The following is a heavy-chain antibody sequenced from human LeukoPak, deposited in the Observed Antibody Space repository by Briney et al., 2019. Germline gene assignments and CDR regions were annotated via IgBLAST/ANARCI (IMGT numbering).Heavy chain of an antibody. CDR2: IIPIFGTA. CDR1: GGTFSSYA. D-gene: IGHD1-26*01. V-gene: IGHV1-69*13. Sequence: SVKVSCKASGGTFSSYAISWVRQAPGQGLEWMGGIIPIFGTANYAQKFQGRVTITADGSTSTAYMELSSLGSEDTAVYYCARDSGSYYGFDYWGQGTLVTVSS. J-gene: IGHJ4*02. CDR3: ARDSGSYYGFDY.